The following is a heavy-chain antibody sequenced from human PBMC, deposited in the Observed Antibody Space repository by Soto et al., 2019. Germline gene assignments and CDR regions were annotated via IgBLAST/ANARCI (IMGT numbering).Heavy chain of an antibody. CDR3: AEDRYCSSSTCHQAFDY. Sequence: EVQLLESGGDLVQPGGSLRLSCAASGFPFTSYAMSWVRQAPGKGLEWVSLISGSGGSTKYADSVKGRFAISRDSSKNTLYLQMNSLRAEDTAIYYCAEDRYCSSSTCHQAFDYWGQGTLVTVSS. J-gene: IGHJ4*02. D-gene: IGHD2-2*01. V-gene: IGHV3-23*01. CDR2: ISGSGGST. CDR1: GFPFTSYA.